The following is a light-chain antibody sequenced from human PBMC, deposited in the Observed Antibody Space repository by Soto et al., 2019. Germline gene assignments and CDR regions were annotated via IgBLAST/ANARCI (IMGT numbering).Light chain of an antibody. J-gene: IGLJ1*01. CDR3: SSYTSSSTRV. V-gene: IGLV2-14*01. CDR2: DVN. Sequence: QSVLTQPASVSGSPGQSITISCTGTSSDVGGYNYVSWYQQNPGKAPKLMIDDVNNRPSGVSYRFSGSKSGNTASLTISGLQAEDEADSYCSSYTSSSTRVFGTGTKLTVL. CDR1: SSDVGGYNY.